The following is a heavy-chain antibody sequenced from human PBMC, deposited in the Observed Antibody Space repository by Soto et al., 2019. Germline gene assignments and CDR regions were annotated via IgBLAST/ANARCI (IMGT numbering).Heavy chain of an antibody. D-gene: IGHD2-2*01. V-gene: IGHV4-34*01. Sequence: PSETLSLTCVVYGGSFSGYYWSWIRQPPGKGLEWIGEINHSGSTNYKPSLKSRVTISVDTSKNQFSLKLSSVTAADTAVYCCARGGPGYCSSTSCYRAGRDAFDIWGQGTMVTVSS. CDR1: GGSFSGYY. CDR3: ARGGPGYCSSTSCYRAGRDAFDI. CDR2: INHSGST. J-gene: IGHJ3*02.